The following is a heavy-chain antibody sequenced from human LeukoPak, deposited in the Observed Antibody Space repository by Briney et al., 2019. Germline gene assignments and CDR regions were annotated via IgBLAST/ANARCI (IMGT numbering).Heavy chain of an antibody. CDR2: INHSGSA. D-gene: IGHD6-19*01. CDR3: ARGLGAVAGTGFDY. J-gene: IGHJ4*02. V-gene: IGHV4-34*01. CDR1: GGSFSGYY. Sequence: SETLSLTCAVYGGSFSGYYWSWIRQPPGKGLEWIGEINHSGSANYNPSLKSRVTISVDTSKNQFSLKLSSVTAADTAVYYCARGLGAVAGTGFDYWGQGTLVTVSS.